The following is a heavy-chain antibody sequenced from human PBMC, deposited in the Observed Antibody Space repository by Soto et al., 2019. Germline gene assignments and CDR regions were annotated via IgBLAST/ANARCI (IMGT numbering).Heavy chain of an antibody. Sequence: SETLSLTCTVSGGSISSGGYYWSWIRQHPGKGLEWIGYIYYSGSTYYNPSLKSRVTISVDTSKNQFSLKLSSVTAADTAVYNCARVGYYEGRGYNAFNIWGQGTMVTVSS. CDR3: ARVGYYEGRGYNAFNI. D-gene: IGHD3-22*01. CDR1: GGSISSGGYY. J-gene: IGHJ3*02. CDR2: IYYSGST. V-gene: IGHV4-31*03.